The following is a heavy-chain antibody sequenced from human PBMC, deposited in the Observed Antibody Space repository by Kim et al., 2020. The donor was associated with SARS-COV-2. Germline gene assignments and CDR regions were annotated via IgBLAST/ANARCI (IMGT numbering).Heavy chain of an antibody. CDR3: AREFSDSSGYYSGRNWFDP. CDR1: GFTVSSNY. Sequence: GGSLRLSCAASGFTVSSNYMSWVRQAPGKGLEWVSVIYSGGSTYYADSVKGRFTISRDNSKNTLYLQMNSLRAEDTAVYYCAREFSDSSGYYSGRNWFDPWGQGTLVTVSS. CDR2: IYSGGST. D-gene: IGHD3-22*01. J-gene: IGHJ5*02. V-gene: IGHV3-53*01.